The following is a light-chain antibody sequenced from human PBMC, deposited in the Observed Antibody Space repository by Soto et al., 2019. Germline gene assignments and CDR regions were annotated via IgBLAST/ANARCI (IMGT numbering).Light chain of an antibody. Sequence: NSMLTQPHSVSESPGKTVTISCTRSSGSIASNYVQWYQQRPGSAPTTVIYEDNQRPSGVPDRFSGSIDSSSNSASLTSSGLKTEDEADYYCQSYDSSNHGVFGGGTKVTVL. CDR1: SGSIASNY. CDR2: EDN. J-gene: IGLJ3*02. V-gene: IGLV6-57*03. CDR3: QSYDSSNHGV.